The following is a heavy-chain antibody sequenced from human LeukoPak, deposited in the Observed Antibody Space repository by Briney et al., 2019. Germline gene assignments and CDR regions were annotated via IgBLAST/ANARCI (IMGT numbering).Heavy chain of an antibody. CDR3: ARDQNFGYSYGPYLDY. V-gene: IGHV1-18*01. Sequence: GASVKVSCKASGYTFANYRLSWVRQAPGQGLEWMGWISTYTGNADYAEKFQGRVTMTIDTSTSTAYMELRSLRSDDTAVYYCARDQNFGYSYGPYLDYWGQGTLVTVSS. CDR2: ISTYTGNA. D-gene: IGHD5-18*01. CDR1: GYTFANYR. J-gene: IGHJ4*02.